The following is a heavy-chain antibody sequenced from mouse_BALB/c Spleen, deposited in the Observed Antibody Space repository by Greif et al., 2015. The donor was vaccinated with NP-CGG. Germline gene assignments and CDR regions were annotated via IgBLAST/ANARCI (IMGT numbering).Heavy chain of an antibody. CDR2: INPSTGYT. Sequence: VKLVESGAELAKPGASVKMSCKASGYTFTSYWMHWVKQRPGQGLEWIGYINPSTGYTEYNQKFKDKATLTADKSSSTAYMQLSSLTSEDSAVYCCARSRGYYAMDYWGQGTSVTVSS. V-gene: IGHV1-7*01. CDR3: ARSRGYYAMDY. CDR1: GYTFTSYW. J-gene: IGHJ4*01.